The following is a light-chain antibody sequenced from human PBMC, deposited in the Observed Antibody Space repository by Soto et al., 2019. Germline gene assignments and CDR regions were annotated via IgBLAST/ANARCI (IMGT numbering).Light chain of an antibody. V-gene: IGKV1-5*03. CDR2: EAS. CDR3: QQYKSYPLT. Sequence: IRMTQSPSTQSASVGDRVTITCRASQSIGNWLAWYQQKPGRAPKFLIYEASSLESGVPSRFSGSGSGTDFTLTISGLQPDDFATYYCQQYKSYPLTFGHGTKVDSK. J-gene: IGKJ1*01. CDR1: QSIGNW.